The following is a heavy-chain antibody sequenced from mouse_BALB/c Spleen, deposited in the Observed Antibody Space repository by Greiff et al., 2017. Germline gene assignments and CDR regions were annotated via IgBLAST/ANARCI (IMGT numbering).Heavy chain of an antibody. CDR1: GFSLTSYG. V-gene: IGHV2-2*02. CDR2: IWSGGST. D-gene: IGHD1-1*01. Sequence: QVQLKESGPGLVQPSQSLSITCTVSGFSLTSYGVHWVRQSPGKGLEWLGVIWSGGSTDYNAAFISRLSISKDNSKSQVFFKMNSLQANDTAIYYCARTSYYYGSSYGSYAMDYWGQGTSVTVSS. CDR3: ARTSYYYGSSYGSYAMDY. J-gene: IGHJ4*01.